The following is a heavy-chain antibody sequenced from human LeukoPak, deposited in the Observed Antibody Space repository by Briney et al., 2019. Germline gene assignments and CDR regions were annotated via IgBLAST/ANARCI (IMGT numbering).Heavy chain of an antibody. Sequence: SVKGRFTISRDNSKNTLYLQVNSLRAEDTAVYFCAKDVPAAYFDYWGQGTLVTVSS. D-gene: IGHD2-2*01. CDR3: AKDVPAAYFDY. J-gene: IGHJ4*02. V-gene: IGHV3-30*02.